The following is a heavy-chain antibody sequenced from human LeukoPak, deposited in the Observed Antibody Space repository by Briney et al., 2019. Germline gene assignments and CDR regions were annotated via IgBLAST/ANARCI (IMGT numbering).Heavy chain of an antibody. CDR2: IYYRGNT. CDR3: ARGIYDRRGFSYYYYHMDV. CDR1: GGSISSYS. V-gene: IGHV4-59*01. J-gene: IGHJ6*03. Sequence: PSETLSLTCFVSGGSISSYSWSWIRQPPGKGLEWIGYIYYRGNTNYNPSLKSRVTISLDTYKNQFSLRLSSVTAADTAVYHCARGIYDRRGFSYYYYHMDVWGKGTTVTASS. D-gene: IGHD3-22*01.